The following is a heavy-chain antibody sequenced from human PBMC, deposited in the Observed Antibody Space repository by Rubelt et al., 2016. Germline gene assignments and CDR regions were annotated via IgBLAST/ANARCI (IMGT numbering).Heavy chain of an antibody. V-gene: IGHV3-30*01. Sequence: DSVKGRFTISRDNSKNTLYLQMNSLRAEDTAVYYCARDRIRIAARQGWYFDLWGRGTLVTVSS. J-gene: IGHJ2*01. D-gene: IGHD6-6*01. CDR3: ARDRIRIAARQGWYFDL.